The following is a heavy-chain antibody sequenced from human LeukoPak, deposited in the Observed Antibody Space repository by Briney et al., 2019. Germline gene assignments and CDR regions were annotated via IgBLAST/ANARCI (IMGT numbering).Heavy chain of an antibody. Sequence: SETLSLTCAVYGGSFSGYYWSWIRQPPGKGLEWIGEINHSGSTNYNPSLKSRVTISVDTSKNQFSLKLSSVTAADTAVYYCAGGAVAASAFDIWGQGTMVTVSS. CDR2: INHSGST. CDR1: GGSFSGYY. V-gene: IGHV4-34*01. D-gene: IGHD6-25*01. CDR3: AGGAVAASAFDI. J-gene: IGHJ3*02.